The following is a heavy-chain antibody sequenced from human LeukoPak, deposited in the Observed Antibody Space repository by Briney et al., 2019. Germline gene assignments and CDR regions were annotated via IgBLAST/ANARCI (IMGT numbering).Heavy chain of an antibody. Sequence: GGSLRLSCAASGFTFSSYSMNWVRQAPVKGLEWVSYISSSSSTIYYADSVQGRFTISRDNAKNSLYLQMNSLRAEDTAVYYCARVPQGWLSYGMDVWGQGTTVTVSS. J-gene: IGHJ6*02. CDR1: GFTFSSYS. CDR2: ISSSSSTI. CDR3: ARVPQGWLSYGMDV. V-gene: IGHV3-48*04. D-gene: IGHD5-12*01.